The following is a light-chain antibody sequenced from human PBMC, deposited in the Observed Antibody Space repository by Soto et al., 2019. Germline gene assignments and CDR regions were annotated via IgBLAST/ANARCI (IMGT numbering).Light chain of an antibody. Sequence: DIQMTQSPSTLSASVGDRVTITCRASQSISSWLAWYQQKPGKAPKLLIYDASSLESGVPSRFSGSGSGTKFPLTISSLQPDDFPIYSCKQYNRYPLTFGGGTKV. J-gene: IGKJ4*01. V-gene: IGKV1-5*01. CDR3: KQYNRYPLT. CDR1: QSISSW. CDR2: DAS.